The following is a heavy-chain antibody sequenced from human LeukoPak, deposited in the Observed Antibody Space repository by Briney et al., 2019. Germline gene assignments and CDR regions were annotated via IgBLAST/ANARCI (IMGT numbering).Heavy chain of an antibody. D-gene: IGHD6-13*01. CDR3: SRIAAAPATYYFDY. CDR1: GGSISSSNW. CDR2: IYHSGST. V-gene: IGHV4-4*02. J-gene: IGHJ4*02. Sequence: SETLSLTCAVSGGSISSSNWWSWVRQPPGKGREWSGEIYHSGSTNYNPSLKSRVTISVDKSKNQFSLKLSSVTAADTAVYYCSRIAAAPATYYFDYWGQGTLVTVSS.